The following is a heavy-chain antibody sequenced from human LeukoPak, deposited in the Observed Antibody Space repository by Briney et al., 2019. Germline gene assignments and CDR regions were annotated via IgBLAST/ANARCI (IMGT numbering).Heavy chain of an antibody. CDR3: TRDSEPRREAAAGLDH. CDR2: LNWEGETT. J-gene: IGHJ4*02. Sequence: GGSLRLSCAASGFDMKDYTMHWVRQAPGKGLEWAALLNWEGETTYYSDSVKGRFIISRDISKDSLYLQMDSLITADTAFYYCTRDSEPRREAAAGLDHWGQGTLVTVSS. V-gene: IGHV3-43*01. D-gene: IGHD6-13*01. CDR1: GFDMKDYT.